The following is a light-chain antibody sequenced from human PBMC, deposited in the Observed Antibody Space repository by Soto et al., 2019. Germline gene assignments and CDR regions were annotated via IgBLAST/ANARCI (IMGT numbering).Light chain of an antibody. J-gene: IGLJ2*01. CDR2: GNS. V-gene: IGLV1-40*01. CDR3: QSYDSSLSGCV. CDR1: SSNIGAGYD. Sequence: QAVVTQPPSVSGAPGQRVTISCTGSSSNIGAGYDVHWYQQLPGTAPKLLIYGNSNRPSGVPDRFSGSKSGTLASLAITGLQAEDEADYYCQSYDSSLSGCVFGGGTKLTVL.